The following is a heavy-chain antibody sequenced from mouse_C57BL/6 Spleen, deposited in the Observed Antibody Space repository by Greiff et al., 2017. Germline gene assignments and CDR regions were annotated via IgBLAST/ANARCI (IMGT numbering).Heavy chain of an antibody. D-gene: IGHD1-1*01. V-gene: IGHV1-22*01. CDR3: ARSPYYYGSSYYFDY. J-gene: IGHJ2*01. Sequence: DVQLQESGPELVKPGASVKMSCKASGYTFTDYNMHWVKQSPGKSLEWIGYINPNNGGTSYNQKFKGKATLTVNKSSSTAYMELRSLTSEDSAVYYGARSPYYYGSSYYFDYWGQGTTLTVSS. CDR2: INPNNGGT. CDR1: GYTFTDYN.